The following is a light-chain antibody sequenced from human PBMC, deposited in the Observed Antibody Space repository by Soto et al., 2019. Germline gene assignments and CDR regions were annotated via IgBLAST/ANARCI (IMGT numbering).Light chain of an antibody. J-gene: IGKJ5*01. CDR2: DIS. Sequence: EVVMTQSPATLSVSPGERATLSCRASQTVSRNLAWYQQRPGQAPRLLIYDISNRATGVPARFSGSGSGTDFTLTISSLQSEDFAVYYCQQYNKWPPITFGQGTRLE. V-gene: IGKV3-15*01. CDR1: QTVSRN. CDR3: QQYNKWPPIT.